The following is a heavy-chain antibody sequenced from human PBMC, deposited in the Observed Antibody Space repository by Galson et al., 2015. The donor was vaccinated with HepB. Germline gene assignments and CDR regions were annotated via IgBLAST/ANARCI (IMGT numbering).Heavy chain of an antibody. CDR3: ARDGSKYCSTTSCYSGYYYYGMDV. CDR1: GYTFTSYG. CDR2: ISAYNGNT. V-gene: IGHV1-18*04. D-gene: IGHD2-2*02. Sequence: SVKVSCKASGYTFTSYGISWVRQAPRQGLEWMGWISAYNGNTNYAQKLQGRVTMTTDTSTSTAYMELRSLGSDDTAVYYCARDGSKYCSTTSCYSGYYYYGMDVWGQGTTVTVSS. J-gene: IGHJ6*02.